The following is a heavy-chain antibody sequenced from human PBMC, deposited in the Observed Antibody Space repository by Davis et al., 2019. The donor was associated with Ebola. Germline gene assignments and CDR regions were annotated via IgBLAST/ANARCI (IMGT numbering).Heavy chain of an antibody. CDR3: ARGDSYYDPGGYYAGPEAPDH. CDR2: IYYSGST. D-gene: IGHD3-22*01. J-gene: IGHJ4*02. CDR1: AGSINSDY. Sequence: MPSETLSLTCTVSAGSINSDYLSWIRQPPGKGLEWIGYIYYSGSTNYNPSLKSRVTVSLDTSKNQFSLKLTSVTAADTAVYYCARGDSYYDPGGYYAGPEAPDHWGQGTLVSVSS. V-gene: IGHV4-59*08.